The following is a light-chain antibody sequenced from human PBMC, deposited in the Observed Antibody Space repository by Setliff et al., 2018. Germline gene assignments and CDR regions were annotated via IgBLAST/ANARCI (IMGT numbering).Light chain of an antibody. CDR1: SSDVGGYNY. J-gene: IGLJ1*01. V-gene: IGLV2-14*03. CDR3: SSYTSSSTYV. CDR2: DVN. Sequence: QSALTQPASVSGSPGQSITISCTGTSSDVGGYNYVSWFQHHPGKAPKLMIYDVNKRPSGVSNRFSGSKSGNTASLTISGLQADDETDYSCSSYTSSSTYVFGTGTKVTV.